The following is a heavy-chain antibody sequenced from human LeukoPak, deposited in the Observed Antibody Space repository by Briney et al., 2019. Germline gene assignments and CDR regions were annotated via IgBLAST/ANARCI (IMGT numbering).Heavy chain of an antibody. CDR2: ISYDGSNK. CDR3: AKDSAMIVVVTTFD. Sequence: GGSLRLSCAASGFTFSSYGMHWVRQAPGKGLEWVAVISYDGSNKYYADSVKGRFTISRDNSKNTLYLQMNSLRAEDTAVYYCAKDSAMIVVVTTFDWGQGTLVTVSS. D-gene: IGHD3-22*01. CDR1: GFTFSSYG. J-gene: IGHJ4*02. V-gene: IGHV3-30*18.